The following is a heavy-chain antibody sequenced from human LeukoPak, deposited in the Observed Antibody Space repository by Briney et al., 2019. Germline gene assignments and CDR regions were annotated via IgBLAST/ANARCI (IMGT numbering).Heavy chain of an antibody. V-gene: IGHV3-30*18. J-gene: IGHJ4*02. CDR3: AKEPLGYCSGGSCLPYFDY. D-gene: IGHD2-15*01. CDR1: GFTFSSYG. CDR2: ISYDGSNK. Sequence: GGSLRLSCAASGFTFSSYGMHWVRQAPGKGLEWVAVISYDGSNKYYADSVKGRFTISRDSSKNTLYLQMNSLRAEDTAVYYCAKEPLGYCSGGSCLPYFDYWGQGTLVTVSS.